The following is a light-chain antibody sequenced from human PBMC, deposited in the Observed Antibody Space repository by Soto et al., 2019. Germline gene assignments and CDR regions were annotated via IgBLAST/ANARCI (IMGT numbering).Light chain of an antibody. CDR2: ETS. Sequence: EIVLTQSPATLSLSPGERATLSCRASQSVGSYLTWYQQKLGQAPRLLIYETSKRATGIPARFSGSGSGTDFTLTISSLEPEDFAVYYCQQRSSWPRTFGQGTKVEIK. CDR1: QSVGSY. J-gene: IGKJ1*01. CDR3: QQRSSWPRT. V-gene: IGKV3-11*01.